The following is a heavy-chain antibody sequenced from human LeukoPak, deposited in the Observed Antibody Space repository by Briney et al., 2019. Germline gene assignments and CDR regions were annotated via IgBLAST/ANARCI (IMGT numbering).Heavy chain of an antibody. J-gene: IGHJ6*02. Sequence: SVKVSCKASGGTFSSYAISWVRQAPGQGLEWMGGIIPIFGTANYAQKFQGRVTITADESTSTAYVELSSLRSEDTAVYYCARRGPDYYDSSGYLPHYYGMDVWGQGTTVTVSS. CDR3: ARRGPDYYDSSGYLPHYYGMDV. CDR1: GGTFSSYA. V-gene: IGHV1-69*13. CDR2: IIPIFGTA. D-gene: IGHD3-22*01.